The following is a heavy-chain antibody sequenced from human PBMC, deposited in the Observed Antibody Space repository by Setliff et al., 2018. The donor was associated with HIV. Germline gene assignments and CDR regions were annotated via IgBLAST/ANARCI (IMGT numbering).Heavy chain of an antibody. CDR2: ISPDDSDS. V-gene: IGHV5-51*01. Sequence: GESLKISCKGSGCRFTSYWIGWVRQLPGKGLEWMGIISPDDSDSRYSPSFPGQVTISADKSISTAYLQWSSLKASDTAMYYCASGRKKNYDLFTGYYRILGVDFDYWGQGTLVTVSS. J-gene: IGHJ4*02. CDR3: ASGRKKNYDLFTGYYRILGVDFDY. D-gene: IGHD3-9*01. CDR1: GCRFTSYW.